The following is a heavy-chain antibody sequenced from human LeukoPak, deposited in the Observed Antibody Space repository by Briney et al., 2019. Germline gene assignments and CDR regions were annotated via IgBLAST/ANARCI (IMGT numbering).Heavy chain of an antibody. CDR2: IIPILGIA. CDR1: GGTFSSYT. V-gene: IGHV1-69*02. J-gene: IGHJ4*02. Sequence: ASVKVSCKASGGTFSSYTISWVRQAPGQGLEWMGRIIPILGIANYAQKFQGRVTITADKSTSTAYMELSSLRSEDTAVYYCARSHNYDILTGYSYYFDYWGQGTLVTVSS. CDR3: ARSHNYDILTGYSYYFDY. D-gene: IGHD3-9*01.